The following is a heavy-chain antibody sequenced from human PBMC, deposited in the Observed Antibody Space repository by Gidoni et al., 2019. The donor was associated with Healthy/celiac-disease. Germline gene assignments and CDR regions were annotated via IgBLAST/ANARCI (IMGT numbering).Heavy chain of an antibody. J-gene: IGHJ3*02. CDR1: GLTFSSYS. Sequence: EVQLVESGGGLVQPGGSLRLSCAASGLTFSSYSMNWVRQAPGKGLEWVSYISSSSSTIYYADSVKGRFTISRDNAKNSLYLQMNSLRAEDTAVYYCARDGITMVRGVILDAFDIWGQGTMVTVSS. CDR2: ISSSSSTI. CDR3: ARDGITMVRGVILDAFDI. D-gene: IGHD3-10*01. V-gene: IGHV3-48*04.